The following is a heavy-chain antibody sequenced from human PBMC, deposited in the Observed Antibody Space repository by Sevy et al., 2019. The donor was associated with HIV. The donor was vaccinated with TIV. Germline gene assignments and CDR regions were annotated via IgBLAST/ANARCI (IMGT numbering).Heavy chain of an antibody. V-gene: IGHV1-18*04. CDR2: ISAYNGNT. Sequence: ASVKVSCKASGYTFTSYGISWVRQAPGQGLEWMGWISAYNGNTNYAQKLQGRVTMTTDTSTSTAYMELRSLRSHDTAVYYCARDPEGACSSGWYATGYYYYYYMDVWGKGTTVTVSS. CDR1: GYTFTSYG. CDR3: ARDPEGACSSGWYATGYYYYYYMDV. J-gene: IGHJ6*03. D-gene: IGHD6-19*01.